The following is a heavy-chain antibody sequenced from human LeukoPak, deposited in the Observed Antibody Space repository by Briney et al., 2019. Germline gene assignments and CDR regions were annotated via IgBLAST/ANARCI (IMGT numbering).Heavy chain of an antibody. J-gene: IGHJ6*02. CDR1: GGSISSSSYY. D-gene: IGHD1-26*01. CDR2: IYYSGST. Sequence: SETLSLTCTVSGGSISSSSYYWGWIRQPPGKGLEWIGSIYYSGSTYYNPSLKSRVTISVDTSKNQFSLKLSSVTAADTAVYYCARLRGSLYYYCGMDVWGQGTTVTVSS. V-gene: IGHV4-39*01. CDR3: ARLRGSLYYYCGMDV.